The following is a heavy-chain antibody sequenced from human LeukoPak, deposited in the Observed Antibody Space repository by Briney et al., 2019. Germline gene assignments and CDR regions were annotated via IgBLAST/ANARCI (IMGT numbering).Heavy chain of an antibody. V-gene: IGHV1-3*01. CDR2: INPGNDNT. Sequence: ASVKVSCKASGYTLTNYALHWVRHAPGQRLEWMGSINPGNDNTKYSQKFQGRVTITRDTSASTAYMELSSLRAEDTAVYYCARDYYGSGTYSHPGDYWGQGTLVTVSS. CDR1: GYTLTNYA. D-gene: IGHD3-10*01. CDR3: ARDYYGSGTYSHPGDY. J-gene: IGHJ4*02.